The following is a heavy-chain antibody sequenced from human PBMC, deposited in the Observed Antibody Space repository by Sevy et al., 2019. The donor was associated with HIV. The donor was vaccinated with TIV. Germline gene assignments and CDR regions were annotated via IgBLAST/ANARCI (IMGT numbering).Heavy chain of an antibody. V-gene: IGHV4-61*02. CDR2: IYTSGIT. CDR3: ERYYYGSGKYYFDY. Sequence: SETLSLTGTVSGGSISSGTYYWTWIRQSAGKGLEWIGRIYTSGITNYNPSIKSRVTISLDTSKNQFSLNLSSVNAADTAVYYCERYYYGSGKYYFDYWGQGTLVTVSS. J-gene: IGHJ4*02. CDR1: GGSISSGTYY. D-gene: IGHD3-10*01.